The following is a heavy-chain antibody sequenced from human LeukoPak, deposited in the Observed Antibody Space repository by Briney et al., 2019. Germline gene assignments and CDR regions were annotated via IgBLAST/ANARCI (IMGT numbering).Heavy chain of an antibody. CDR3: ASGEKWELTPLDY. Sequence: SETLSLTCTVSGGSISSGDYYWSWIRQPPGKGLEWIGYIYHSGSTFYNPSLKSRVTMSVDRSKNQFSLKLSSVTAADTAVYYCASGEKWELTPLDYWGQGTLVTVSS. CDR1: GGSISSGDYY. V-gene: IGHV4-30-2*01. J-gene: IGHJ4*02. D-gene: IGHD1-26*01. CDR2: IYHSGST.